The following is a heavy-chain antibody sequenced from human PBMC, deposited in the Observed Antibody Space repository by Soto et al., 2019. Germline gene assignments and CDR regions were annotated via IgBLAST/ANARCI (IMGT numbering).Heavy chain of an antibody. Sequence: SVKVSCKASGYTFTSYGISWVRQAPGQGLEWMGWISAYNGNTNYAQKLQGRVTMTTDTYTSTAYMELRSLRSDDTAVYYCARDDYGDPYYYYGMDVWGQGTKVTVSS. V-gene: IGHV1-18*01. CDR3: ARDDYGDPYYYYGMDV. CDR2: ISAYNGNT. CDR1: GYTFTSYG. J-gene: IGHJ6*02. D-gene: IGHD4-17*01.